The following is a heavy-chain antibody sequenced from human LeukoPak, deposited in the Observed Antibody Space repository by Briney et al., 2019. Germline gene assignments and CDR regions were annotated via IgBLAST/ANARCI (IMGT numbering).Heavy chain of an antibody. Sequence: GGSLRLSCAASGFTFSSYWMHWVRQAPGKGLVWVSRINSDGSSTSYADSVKGRFTISRDNAKNTLYLQMNSLRADDTAVYYCARDIVVVVAATHDAFDIWGQGTMVTVSS. CDR1: GFTFSSYW. CDR3: ARDIVVVVAATHDAFDI. V-gene: IGHV3-74*01. CDR2: INSDGSST. D-gene: IGHD2-15*01. J-gene: IGHJ3*02.